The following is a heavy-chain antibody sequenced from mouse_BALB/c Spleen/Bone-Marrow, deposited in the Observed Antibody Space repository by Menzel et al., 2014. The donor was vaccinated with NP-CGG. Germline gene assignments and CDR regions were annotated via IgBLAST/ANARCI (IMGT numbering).Heavy chain of an antibody. CDR1: GFNIKDTY. D-gene: IGHD1-2*01. CDR3: ARGCTTATWYFDV. CDR2: IDPANGNT. Sequence: EVQGVESGAELVKPGASVKLSCTASGFNIKDTYMHWVKQRPEQGLEWIGRIDPANGNTKYDPKFQGKATITADTSSNTAYLQISSLTSEDTAVYYCARGCTTATWYFDVWGAGTTVTVSS. V-gene: IGHV14-3*02. J-gene: IGHJ1*01.